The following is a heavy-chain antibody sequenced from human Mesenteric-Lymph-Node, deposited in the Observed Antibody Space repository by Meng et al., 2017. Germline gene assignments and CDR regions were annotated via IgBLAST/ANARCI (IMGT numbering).Heavy chain of an antibody. CDR2: INPNSGGT. CDR3: ARTRYSGSYVDF. CDR1: GYNFPDYW. V-gene: IGHV1-2*06. Sequence: QVQRVQSGAEVKKPGASVKVSCKPSGYNFPDYWLHWVRQAPGQGLEWMGRINPNSGGTNYAQKFQGRVTMTWDTSITTAYMELRRLRSDDTAVYYCARTRYSGSYVDFWGQGTLVTVSS. J-gene: IGHJ4*02. D-gene: IGHD1-26*01.